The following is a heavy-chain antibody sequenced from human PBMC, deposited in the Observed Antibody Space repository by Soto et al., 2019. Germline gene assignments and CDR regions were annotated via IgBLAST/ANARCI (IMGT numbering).Heavy chain of an antibody. V-gene: IGHV4-39*01. CDR3: ARQEYCSSTGCYLGRFDP. J-gene: IGHJ5*02. D-gene: IGHD2-2*01. CDR1: GGSISSSSYY. CDR2: IYYSGST. Sequence: SETLSLTCTVSGGSISSSSYYWGWIRQPPGKGLEWIGSIYYSGSTYYNPSLKSRVTISVDTSKNQFSLKLSSVTAADTAVYYCARQEYCSSTGCYLGRFDPWGQGSLVPVSS.